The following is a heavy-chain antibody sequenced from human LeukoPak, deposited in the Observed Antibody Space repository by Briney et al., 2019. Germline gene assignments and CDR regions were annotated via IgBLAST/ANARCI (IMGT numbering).Heavy chain of an antibody. CDR2: IIPIFGTA. D-gene: IGHD3-22*01. Sequence: GSSVKVSCKASGGTFSSYAISWVRQAPGQGLEWMGGIIPIFGTANYAQKFQGRVTITADESTSTAYMELSSLRSEDTAVYYCARRYYYDSSGDDAFDIWGQGTMVTVSS. J-gene: IGHJ3*02. CDR1: GGTFSSYA. V-gene: IGHV1-69*01. CDR3: ARRYYYDSSGDDAFDI.